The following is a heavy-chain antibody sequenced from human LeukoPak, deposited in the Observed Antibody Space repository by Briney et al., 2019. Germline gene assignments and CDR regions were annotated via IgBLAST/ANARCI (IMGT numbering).Heavy chain of an antibody. J-gene: IGHJ4*02. CDR3: ARVQELELGEVDY. Sequence: ASVKISCKASGYTFTGYYMHWVRQAPGQGLEWMGWINPNSGGTNYAQKFQGRVTMTRDTSISTAYMELSRLRSDDTAVYYCARVQELELGEVDYWGQGTLVTVSS. V-gene: IGHV1-2*02. CDR2: INPNSGGT. CDR1: GYTFTGYY. D-gene: IGHD1-7*01.